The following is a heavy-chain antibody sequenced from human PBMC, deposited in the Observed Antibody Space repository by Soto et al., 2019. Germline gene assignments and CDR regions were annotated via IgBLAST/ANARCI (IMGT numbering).Heavy chain of an antibody. D-gene: IGHD3-3*01. Sequence: ASVKVSCKASGYTFTSYGISWVRQAPGQGLERMGWISAYNGNTNYAQKLQGRVTMTTDTSTSTAYMELRSLRSDDTAVYYCARYYDFWSGYYRLDGMDVWGQGTTVTVSS. V-gene: IGHV1-18*04. CDR3: ARYYDFWSGYYRLDGMDV. CDR2: ISAYNGNT. J-gene: IGHJ6*02. CDR1: GYTFTSYG.